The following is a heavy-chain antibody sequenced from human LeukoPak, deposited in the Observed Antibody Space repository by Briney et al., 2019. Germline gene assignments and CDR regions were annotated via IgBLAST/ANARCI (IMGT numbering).Heavy chain of an antibody. CDR3: ARHLEMATIVGVTDY. CDR1: GGSFSGYY. J-gene: IGHJ4*02. Sequence: SETLSLTCAVYGGSFSGYYWSWIRQPPGKGLEWIGSIYYSGSTYYNPSLKSRVTISVDTSKNQFSLKLSSVTAADTAVYYCARHLEMATIVGVTDYWGQGTLVTVSS. D-gene: IGHD5-24*01. V-gene: IGHV4-39*01. CDR2: IYYSGST.